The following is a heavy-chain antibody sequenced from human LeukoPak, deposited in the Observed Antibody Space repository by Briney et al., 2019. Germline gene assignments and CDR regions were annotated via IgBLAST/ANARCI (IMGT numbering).Heavy chain of an antibody. D-gene: IGHD6-19*01. CDR3: ARAVFIAVAVNFDY. Sequence: PSETLSLTCTVSGGSISSGTYYWSWIRQPAGKGLEWIGRIHSSGSTNYNPSLKSRVTISVDTSKNQFSLKLSSVTAADTAVYYCARAVFIAVAVNFDYWGQGTLVTVSS. CDR2: IHSSGST. CDR1: GGSISSGTYY. J-gene: IGHJ4*02. V-gene: IGHV4-61*02.